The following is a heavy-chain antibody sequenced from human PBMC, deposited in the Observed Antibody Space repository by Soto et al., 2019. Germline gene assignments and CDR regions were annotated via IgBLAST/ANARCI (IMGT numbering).Heavy chain of an antibody. Sequence: ASVKVSCKYSGYTFTSYGISWVRQAPGQGLEWMGWISAYNGNTNYAQKLQGRVTMTTDTSTSTAYMELRSLRSDDTAVYYCARDEGSYYYYYYGMDVWGQGTTVTVSS. CDR2: ISAYNGNT. CDR3: ARDEGSYYYYYYGMDV. V-gene: IGHV1-18*01. J-gene: IGHJ6*02. CDR1: GYTFTSYG.